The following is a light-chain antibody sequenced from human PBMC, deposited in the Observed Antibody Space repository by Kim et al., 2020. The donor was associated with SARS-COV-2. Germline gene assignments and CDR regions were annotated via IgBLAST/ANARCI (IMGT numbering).Light chain of an antibody. CDR3: QSRDSVGNVV. CDR2: GRN. V-gene: IGLV3-19*01. CDR1: SLRSYY. Sequence: SSELTQDPAVSVALGQTVRITCQGDSLRSYYATWYQQKPRQAPLLVIFGRNNRPSGIPDRFSGSTSGNTASLTISGAQAEDEADFYCQSRDSVGNVVFGGGTKVPVL. J-gene: IGLJ2*01.